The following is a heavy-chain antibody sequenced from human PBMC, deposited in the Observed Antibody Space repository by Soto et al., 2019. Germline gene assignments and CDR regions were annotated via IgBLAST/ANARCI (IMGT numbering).Heavy chain of an antibody. CDR2: IKQDGSEK. CDR1: GFNFNTYW. V-gene: IGHV3-7*03. CDR3: ARDRNVVVPAAIPYVDV. D-gene: IGHD2-15*01. J-gene: IGHJ6*02. Sequence: GGSLRLSCAASGFNFNTYWMGWVRQAPGKGLEWVANIKQDGSEKYYGDSVRGRFTISRDNANNSLYLHMNSMRAEDTAVYFCARDRNVVVPAAIPYVDVWGQGTTVTVSS.